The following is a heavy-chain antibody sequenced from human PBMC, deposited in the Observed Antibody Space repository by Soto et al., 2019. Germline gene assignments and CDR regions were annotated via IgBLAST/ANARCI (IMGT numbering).Heavy chain of an antibody. CDR2: ISGNGGST. J-gene: IGHJ4*02. CDR1: GFTFSSCA. V-gene: IGHV3-23*01. CDR3: AYSSTPFDY. D-gene: IGHD6-13*01. Sequence: PGGSLRLSCAASGFTFSSCAMGWVRQAPGKGLEWVSGISGNGGSTYYADSVKGRFTISRDTSKNTLYLQMDSLRAEDTAVYYCAYSSTPFDYWGQGTLVTVSS.